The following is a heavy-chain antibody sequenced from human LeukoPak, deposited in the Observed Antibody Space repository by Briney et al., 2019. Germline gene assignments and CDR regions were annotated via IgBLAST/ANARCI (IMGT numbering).Heavy chain of an antibody. D-gene: IGHD3-10*01. CDR3: ARSRRITMVRGVIIGWFDP. CDR2: INAGNGNT. Sequence: GASVKVSCKASGYTFTSYAMHWVRQAPGQRLEWMGWINAGNGNTEYSQKFQGRVTITRDASASTAYMELSSLRSEDTAVYYCARSRRITMVRGVIIGWFDPWGQGTLVTVSS. V-gene: IGHV1-3*01. J-gene: IGHJ5*02. CDR1: GYTFTSYA.